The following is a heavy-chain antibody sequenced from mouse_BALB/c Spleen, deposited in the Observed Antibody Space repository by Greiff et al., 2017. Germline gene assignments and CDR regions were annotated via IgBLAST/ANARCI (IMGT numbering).Heavy chain of an antibody. CDR3: ARSYYYGTSFAY. Sequence: QVQLQQSGAELVRPGASVTLSCKASGYTFTDYEMHWVKQTPVHGLEWIGAIDPETGGTAYNQKFKGKATLTADKSSSTAYMELRSLTSEDSAVYYCARSYYYGTSFAYWGQGTLVTVSA. D-gene: IGHD1-1*01. CDR1: GYTFTDYE. V-gene: IGHV1-15*01. J-gene: IGHJ3*01. CDR2: IDPETGGT.